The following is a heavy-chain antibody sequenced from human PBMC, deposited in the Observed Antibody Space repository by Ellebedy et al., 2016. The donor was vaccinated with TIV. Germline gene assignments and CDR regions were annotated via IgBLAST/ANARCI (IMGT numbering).Heavy chain of an antibody. V-gene: IGHV2-5*02. Sequence: SGPTLVXPTQTLTLTCTFSGFSLSSSGVGVGWIRQPPGKALEWVALIYWDDDKRYSPSLKNRLTVTKDTSKNQVVLSMTNMDPVDTATYYCARDPMTSVTTPNYYYGLDVWGQGTTVTVSS. CDR3: ARDPMTSVTTPNYYYGLDV. J-gene: IGHJ6*02. CDR1: GFSLSSSGVG. CDR2: IYWDDDK. D-gene: IGHD4-17*01.